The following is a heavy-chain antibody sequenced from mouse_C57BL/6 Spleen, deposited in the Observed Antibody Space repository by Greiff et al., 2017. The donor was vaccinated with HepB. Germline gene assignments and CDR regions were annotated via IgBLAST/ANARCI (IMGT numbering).Heavy chain of an antibody. V-gene: IGHV14-2*01. CDR1: GFNIKDYY. D-gene: IGHD2-12*01. J-gene: IGHJ4*01. CDR3: ARLRRDAMDD. CDR2: IDPEDGET. Sequence: VQLQQSGAELVKPGASVKLSCTASGFNIKDYYMHWVKQRTEQGLEWIGRIDPEDGETKYAPNFQGKATITADTSSNTAYLQLSSLTTEDTAVYYCARLRRDAMDDWGQGTSVTVSS.